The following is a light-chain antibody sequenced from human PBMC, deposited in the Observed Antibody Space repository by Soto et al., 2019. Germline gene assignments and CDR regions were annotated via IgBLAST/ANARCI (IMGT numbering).Light chain of an antibody. J-gene: IGKJ1*01. CDR2: GAS. Sequence: EIVMTQSPATLSVSPGERATLSCRASQSVSSNLAWYQQKPGQAPRLLIYGASTRATGIPARFSGSGSATEFTLTITSLESEDFAVYFCLQHDNWPRTFGLGTKVEIK. V-gene: IGKV3-15*01. CDR3: LQHDNWPRT. CDR1: QSVSSN.